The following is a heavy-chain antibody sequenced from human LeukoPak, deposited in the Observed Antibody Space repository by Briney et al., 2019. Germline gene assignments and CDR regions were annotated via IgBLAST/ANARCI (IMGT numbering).Heavy chain of an antibody. CDR3: ARGGGQWPPPGHFDY. CDR1: GGSISSGGYY. V-gene: IGHV4-31*03. J-gene: IGHJ4*02. D-gene: IGHD6-19*01. Sequence: PSETLSLTCTVSGGSISSGGYYWSWIRQHPGKGLEWIGYIYYSGSTYYNPSLKSRVTISVDTSKNQFSLKLSSVTAADTAVYYCARGGGQWPPPGHFDYWGQGTLVTVSS. CDR2: IYYSGST.